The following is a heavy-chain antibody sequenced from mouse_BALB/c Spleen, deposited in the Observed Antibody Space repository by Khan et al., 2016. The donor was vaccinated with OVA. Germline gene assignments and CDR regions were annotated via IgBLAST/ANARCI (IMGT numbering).Heavy chain of an antibody. V-gene: IGHV5-9-3*01. CDR3: ARHEGYYGYGQGDY. CDR1: GFSFSRYS. CDR2: ISSGDTYT. D-gene: IGHD2-2*01. J-gene: IGHJ4*01. Sequence: EVELVESGGGLVEPGGSLKLSCAASGFSFSRYSMSWVRQTPEKRLEWVATISSGDTYTYYPDNVRGRFTISRDNAKNTLSLQMSSLRSEDTAIYYCARHEGYYGYGQGDYWGRGTSVTVSS.